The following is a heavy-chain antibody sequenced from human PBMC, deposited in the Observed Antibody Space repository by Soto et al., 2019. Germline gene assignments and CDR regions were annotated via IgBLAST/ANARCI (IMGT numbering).Heavy chain of an antibody. CDR3: ARDSWPVDTAMGLRKVFDY. D-gene: IGHD5-18*01. J-gene: IGHJ4*02. CDR1: GGTFSSYA. CDR2: IIPIFGTA. Sequence: SVKVSCKASGGTFSSYAISWVRQAPGQGLEWMGGIIPIFGTANYAQKFQGRVTITADESTSTAYMELSSLRSEDTAVYYCARDSWPVDTAMGLRKVFDYWGQGTLVTVSS. V-gene: IGHV1-69*13.